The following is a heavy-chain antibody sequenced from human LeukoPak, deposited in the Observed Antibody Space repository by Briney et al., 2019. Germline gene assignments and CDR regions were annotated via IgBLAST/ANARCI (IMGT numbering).Heavy chain of an antibody. V-gene: IGHV4-61*02. CDR2: IYTSGST. D-gene: IGHD1-26*01. J-gene: IGHJ4*02. CDR3: ARGREWELLSF. Sequence: TLSLTCTVSGGSISSGSYYWSWIRQPAGKGLEWIGRIYTSGSTNYNPSLKSRVTISVDTSKNQFSLKLSSVTAADTAVYYCARGREWELLSFWGQGTLVTVSS. CDR1: GGSISSGSYY.